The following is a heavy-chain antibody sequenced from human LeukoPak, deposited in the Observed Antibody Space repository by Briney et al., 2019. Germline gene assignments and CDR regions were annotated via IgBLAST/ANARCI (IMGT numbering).Heavy chain of an antibody. Sequence: ASVKVSCKASGGTFSSYAISWVRQAPGQGLEWMGGIIPIFGTANYAQKFQGRVTITADESTSTAYMELSSLRSEDTAVYYCARDAFLDCSSTSCYRRSRGNYYYYYMDVWGKGTTVTVSS. J-gene: IGHJ6*03. CDR3: ARDAFLDCSSTSCYRRSRGNYYYYYMDV. CDR2: IIPIFGTA. CDR1: GGTFSSYA. D-gene: IGHD2-2*01. V-gene: IGHV1-69*13.